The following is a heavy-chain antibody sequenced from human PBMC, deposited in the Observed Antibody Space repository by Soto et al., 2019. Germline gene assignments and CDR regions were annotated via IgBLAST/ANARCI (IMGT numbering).Heavy chain of an antibody. V-gene: IGHV1-8*01. Sequence: ASVKVSCKASGYTFTDYDINWVRQASGQGLEWMGWMNPNSGNTGYAQKFQGRVSMTRNTSISTAYMELSRLRSEDTAVYYCARGGDYFVNDAFDIWGQGTMVTVSS. CDR2: MNPNSGNT. CDR3: ARGGDYFVNDAFDI. J-gene: IGHJ3*02. CDR1: GYTFTDYD. D-gene: IGHD4-17*01.